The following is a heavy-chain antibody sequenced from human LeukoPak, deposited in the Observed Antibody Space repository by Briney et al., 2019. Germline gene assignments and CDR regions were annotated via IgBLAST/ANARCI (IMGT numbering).Heavy chain of an antibody. CDR1: GYTFTMYE. Sequence: ASVKVSCKASGYTFTMYEVNWVRQATGQGLEYMGWMNPDSGNTGYAQKFLDRVTMTRNTSINTAYLELRGLSSEDTAIYYCARPRSSWYSDSFEIWGQGTVVTVSS. J-gene: IGHJ3*02. CDR2: MNPDSGNT. V-gene: IGHV1-8*01. D-gene: IGHD6-13*01. CDR3: ARPRSSWYSDSFEI.